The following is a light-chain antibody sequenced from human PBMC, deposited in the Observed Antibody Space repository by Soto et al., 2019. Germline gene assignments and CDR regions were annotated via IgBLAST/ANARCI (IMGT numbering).Light chain of an antibody. J-gene: IGKJ5*01. CDR1: QTVSSNY. CDR2: GAS. Sequence: EIILTQSPHTVSLSQWERANISCRASQTVSSNYLAWCQQRPGQAPRLLIYGASTRAAGIPDRFSGSGSGTDFTLTITRLEPEDSAVYFCQQYTGPPTTFGQGTRLEIK. CDR3: QQYTGPPTT. V-gene: IGKV3-20*01.